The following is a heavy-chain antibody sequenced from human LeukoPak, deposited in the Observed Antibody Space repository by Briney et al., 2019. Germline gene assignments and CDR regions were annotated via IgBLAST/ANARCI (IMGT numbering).Heavy chain of an antibody. D-gene: IGHD3-10*01. J-gene: IGHJ6*03. Sequence: PSGTLSLTCAVSGGSISSTSYYWGWIRQPPGKWLEWIGSIYYSGSTYYNPSLKSRATISVDTSKNHFSLKLSSVTAADTAVYYCARRVRAFLAMGHYYYYYYMDVWGKGTTVTVSS. CDR1: GGSISSTSYY. CDR3: ARRVRAFLAMGHYYYYYYMDV. CDR2: IYYSGST. V-gene: IGHV4-39*02.